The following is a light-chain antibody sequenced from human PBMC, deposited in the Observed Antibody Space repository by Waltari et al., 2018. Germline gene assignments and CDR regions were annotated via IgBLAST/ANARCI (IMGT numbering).Light chain of an antibody. Sequence: EIMLTQSPGTLSLSPGERATLSCRASQRISKYLAWYQQKPGQAPRLHIYDASSRATSIPDRFSGSGSGTDFSLTISRLEPGDSAVYYCQKYGSLPATSGQGTKVEIK. V-gene: IGKV3-20*01. CDR2: DAS. CDR1: QRISKY. J-gene: IGKJ1*01. CDR3: QKYGSLPAT.